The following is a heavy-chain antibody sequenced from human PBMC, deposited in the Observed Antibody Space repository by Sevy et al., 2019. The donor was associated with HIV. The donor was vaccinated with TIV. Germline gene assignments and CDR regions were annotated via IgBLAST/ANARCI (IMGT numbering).Heavy chain of an antibody. CDR1: GFTFSDYT. J-gene: IGHJ5*01. Sequence: QLGGSLRLSCAASGFTFSDYTIHWVRQAPGKGLEWVSVISYDGSRTSYADSVKGRFTISRDNSKNTLFLQMNSLRAEDTAVYYCTRVRGLLGWFDSWGQRTLVTVSS. CDR3: TRVRGLLGWFDS. V-gene: IGHV3-30*04. CDR2: ISYDGSRT. D-gene: IGHD3-10*01.